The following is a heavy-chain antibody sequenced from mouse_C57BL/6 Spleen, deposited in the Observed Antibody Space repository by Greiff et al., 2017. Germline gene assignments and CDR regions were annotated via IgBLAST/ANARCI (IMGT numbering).Heavy chain of an antibody. V-gene: IGHV1-18*01. D-gene: IGHD1-1*01. CDR3: ARSTTVVAYYFDY. J-gene: IGHJ2*01. Sequence: VQLQQSGPELVKPGASVKIPCKASGYTFTDYNMAWVKQSHGKSLEWIGDINPNNGGTIYNQKFKGKATLTVDKSSSTAYMELRSLTSEDTADYYCARSTTVVAYYFDYWGQGTTLTVSS. CDR1: GYTFTDYN. CDR2: INPNNGGT.